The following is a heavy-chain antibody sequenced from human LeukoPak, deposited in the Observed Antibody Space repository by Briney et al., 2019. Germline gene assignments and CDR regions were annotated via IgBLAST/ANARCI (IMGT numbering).Heavy chain of an antibody. D-gene: IGHD4-17*01. CDR2: ISGSGGST. CDR1: GFTFSSYA. J-gene: IGHJ4*02. V-gene: IGHV3-23*01. Sequence: PGGSLRLSCAASGFTFSSYAVSWVRQAPGKGLEWVSAISGSGGSTYYADSVKGRFTISRDNSKNTLYLQMNSLRAEDTAVYYCAKDRSVYGDADYWGQGTLVTVSS. CDR3: AKDRSVYGDADY.